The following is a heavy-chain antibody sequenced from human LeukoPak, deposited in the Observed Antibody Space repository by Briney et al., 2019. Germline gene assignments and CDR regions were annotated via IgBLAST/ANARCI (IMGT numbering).Heavy chain of an antibody. CDR1: GGTFSSYA. V-gene: IGHV1-69*13. J-gene: IGHJ4*02. CDR2: IIPIFDTA. D-gene: IGHD4-11*01. Sequence: SVKVSCKASGGTFSSYAISWVRQAPGQGLEWMGGIIPIFDTANYAQKFQGRVTITADESTSTAYMELSSLRSEDTAVYYCARRATTHGHFDLRGQGTLVTVSS. CDR3: ARRATTHGHFDL.